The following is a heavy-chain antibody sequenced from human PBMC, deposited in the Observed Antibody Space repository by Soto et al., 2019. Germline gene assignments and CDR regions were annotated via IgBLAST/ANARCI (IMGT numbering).Heavy chain of an antibody. CDR2: IYYSGST. J-gene: IGHJ4*02. CDR1: GGSISSYY. Sequence: SETLSLTCTVSGGSISSYYWSWIRQPPGKGLEWIGYIYYSGSTNYNPSLKSRVTISVDTSKNQFSLKLSSVTAADTAVYYCARLYGVIDYWGQGTLVTVSS. D-gene: IGHD4-17*01. CDR3: ARLYGVIDY. V-gene: IGHV4-59*08.